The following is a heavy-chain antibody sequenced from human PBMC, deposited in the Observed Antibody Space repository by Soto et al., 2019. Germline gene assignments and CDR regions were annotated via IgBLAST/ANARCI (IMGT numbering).Heavy chain of an antibody. CDR2: ISDSGHVT. D-gene: IGHD3-3*01. J-gene: IGHJ4*02. CDR3: ATRYYNFWSGYLN. Sequence: EVQLMESGGGLVQPGGSLRLSCVVSGITFNTYAMTWVRQAPGKGLEWVSSISDSGHVTYYTDSVKGRFTISRDNSKNTLYLQMNSLSADDTAIYYCATRYYNFWSGYLNWGQGTLVSVSS. CDR1: GITFNTYA. V-gene: IGHV3-23*01.